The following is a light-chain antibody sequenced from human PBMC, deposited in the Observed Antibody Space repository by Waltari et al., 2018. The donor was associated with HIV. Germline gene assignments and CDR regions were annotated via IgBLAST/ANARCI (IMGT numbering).Light chain of an antibody. CDR1: SSNSGAGYD. CDR3: QTYDSSLSGPV. J-gene: IGLJ2*01. Sequence: QSVLTQPPSVSGAPGQGVNISCTGSSSNSGAGYDIHWYQQLPGTAPKLLIYASYNRPSGVPDRFSVSKSGTSASLAITGLQAEDEADYYCQTYDSSLSGPVFGGGTKLTVL. CDR2: ASY. V-gene: IGLV1-40*01.